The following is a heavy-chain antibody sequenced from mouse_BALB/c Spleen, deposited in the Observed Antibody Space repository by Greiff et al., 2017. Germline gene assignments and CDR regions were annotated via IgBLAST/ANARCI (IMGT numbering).Heavy chain of an antibody. CDR1: GYTFTDYV. J-gene: IGHJ3*01. CDR2: IYPGSGST. D-gene: IGHD2-4*01. V-gene: IGHV1-81*01. CDR3: AREGLRRGFAY. Sequence: QVQLQQSGPELVKPGASVKMSCKASGYTFTDYVISWVKQRTGQGLEWIGEIYPGSGSTYYNEKFKGKATLTADKSSNTAYMQLSSLTSEDSAVYFCAREGLRRGFAYWGQGTLVTVSA.